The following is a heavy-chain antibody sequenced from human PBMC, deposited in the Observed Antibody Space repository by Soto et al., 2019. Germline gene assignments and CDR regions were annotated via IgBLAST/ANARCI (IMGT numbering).Heavy chain of an antibody. J-gene: IGHJ4*02. D-gene: IGHD6-13*01. V-gene: IGHV1-69*01. CDR3: ARDLTSVRVS. CDR1: GGTFSRHS. Sequence: QVQMVQSGAEVKKPGSSARVSCKVSGGTFSRHSISWVRQAPGQGVEWMGGIIPIFDATQYAQKFQGRLTINADESKTTFHMDMGGLRPEDTAIWYCARDLTSVRVSWGQGTLVTVS. CDR2: IIPIFDAT.